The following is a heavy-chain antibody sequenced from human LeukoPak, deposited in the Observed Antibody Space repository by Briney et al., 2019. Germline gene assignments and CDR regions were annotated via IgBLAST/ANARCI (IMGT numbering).Heavy chain of an antibody. CDR3: ARGHTYGGSDY. D-gene: IGHD4-23*01. J-gene: IGHJ4*02. V-gene: IGHV4-59*08. Sequence: PSETLSLTCTVSGGSISSYYWSWIGQPPGKGLDWIGYIYYSGSTNYNPSLKSRVSISVDASKSQFSLKLSSVTAADTAVYYCARGHTYGGSDYWGQGTLVTVSS. CDR1: GGSISSYY. CDR2: IYYSGST.